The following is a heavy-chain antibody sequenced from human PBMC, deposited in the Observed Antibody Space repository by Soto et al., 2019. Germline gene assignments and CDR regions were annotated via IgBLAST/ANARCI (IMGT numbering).Heavy chain of an antibody. V-gene: IGHV3-30*18. CDR1: GFTFSSYG. CDR3: AKANPTPYYYGMDV. J-gene: IGHJ6*02. Sequence: QVQLVESGGGVVQPGRSLRLSCAASGFTFSSYGMHWVRQAPGKGLEWVAVISYDGSNKYYADSVKGRFTIPRDNSKNTLYLQMNSLRAEDTAVYYCAKANPTPYYYGMDVWGQGTTVTVSS. CDR2: ISYDGSNK.